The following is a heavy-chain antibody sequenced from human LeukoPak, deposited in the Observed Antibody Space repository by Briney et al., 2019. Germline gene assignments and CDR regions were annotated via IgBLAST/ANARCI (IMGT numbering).Heavy chain of an antibody. CDR3: ARPPPFGSSGYPFDAFDI. J-gene: IGHJ3*02. CDR1: GYTFTGYY. Sequence: ASVKVSCKASGYTFTGYYMHSVRLAPGQGLEWMGWINPNSGGTNYAQKFQGRVTMTRDTSISTAYMELSRLRSDDTAVYYCARPPPFGSSGYPFDAFDIWGQGTMVTVS. CDR2: INPNSGGT. D-gene: IGHD3-22*01. V-gene: IGHV1-2*02.